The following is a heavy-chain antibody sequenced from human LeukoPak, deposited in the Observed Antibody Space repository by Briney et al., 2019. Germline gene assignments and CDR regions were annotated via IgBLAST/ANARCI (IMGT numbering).Heavy chain of an antibody. Sequence: PGGSLRLSCAASGITFSNAWMNWVRQAPGKGLEWVGRIKSKTDGGTTDYAAPVKGRFTISRDDSKNTLYLQMNSLKTEDTAVYYCTTFFAIDGTPLRWTTGLVYWGQGTLATVSS. J-gene: IGHJ4*02. V-gene: IGHV3-15*01. CDR2: IKSKTDGGTT. CDR3: TTFFAIDGTPLRWTTGLVY. CDR1: GITFSNAW. D-gene: IGHD4-23*01.